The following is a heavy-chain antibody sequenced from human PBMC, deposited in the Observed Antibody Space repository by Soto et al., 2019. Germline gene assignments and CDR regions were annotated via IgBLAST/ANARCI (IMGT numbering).Heavy chain of an antibody. CDR2: ISYRGPT. J-gene: IGHJ5*02. Sequence: QVQLQESGPGLVKPSETLSLTCTVSGGSVSSGSYYWSWIRQPPGKGLEGIGYISYRGPTNYNPSLKTRVTISVDTSTNQFSLKLSSVPAADTAVYYSARWPNWFDPWGQGTLVTVSS. CDR3: ARWPNWFDP. CDR1: GGSVSSGSYY. V-gene: IGHV4-61*01.